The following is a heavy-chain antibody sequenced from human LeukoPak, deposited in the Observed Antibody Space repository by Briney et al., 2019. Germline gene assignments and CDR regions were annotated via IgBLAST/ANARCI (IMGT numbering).Heavy chain of an antibody. CDR1: GFTFSSYA. Sequence: PGRSLRLSCAASGFTFSSYAMHWVRQAPGKGLERVAVISYDGSSKYYADSVKGRFTISRDNSKNTLYLQMNSLRAEDTAVYYCARGDYYGSGTYYYYGMDVWGQGTTVTVSS. CDR3: ARGDYYGSGTYYYYGMDV. D-gene: IGHD3-10*01. CDR2: ISYDGSSK. J-gene: IGHJ6*02. V-gene: IGHV3-30-3*01.